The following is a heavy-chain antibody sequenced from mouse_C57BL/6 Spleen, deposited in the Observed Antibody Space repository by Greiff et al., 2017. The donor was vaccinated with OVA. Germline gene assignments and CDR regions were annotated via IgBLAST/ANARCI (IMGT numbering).Heavy chain of an antibody. CDR2: ISDGGSYT. CDR3: ASDYPDGSSYDYFDY. V-gene: IGHV5-4*03. CDR1: GFTFSSYA. J-gene: IGHJ2*01. Sequence: EVMLVESGGGLVKPGGSLKLSCAASGFTFSSYAMSWVRQTPEKRLEWVATISDGGSYTYYPDNVKGRFTISSDNAKNKLYLQMSHLKSKDTAMYYCASDYPDGSSYDYFDYWGQGTTLTVSS. D-gene: IGHD1-1*01.